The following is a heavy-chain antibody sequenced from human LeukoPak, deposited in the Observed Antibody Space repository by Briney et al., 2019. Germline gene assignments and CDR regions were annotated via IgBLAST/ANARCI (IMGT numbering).Heavy chain of an antibody. V-gene: IGHV3-30*18. CDR3: AKDLHYGDYRYGKDV. CDR1: GFTFSSYG. D-gene: IGHD4-17*01. J-gene: IGHJ6*02. CDR2: ISYDGSNK. Sequence: GRSLRLSCAASGFTFSSYGMHWVRQAPGKGLEWVAVISYDGSNKYYADSVKGRFTISRDNSKNTLYLQMNSLGAEDTAVYYCAKDLHYGDYRYGKDVWGQGTTVTVSS.